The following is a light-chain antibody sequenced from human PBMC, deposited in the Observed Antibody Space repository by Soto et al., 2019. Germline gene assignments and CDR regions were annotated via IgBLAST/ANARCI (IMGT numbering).Light chain of an antibody. CDR2: RNN. CDR1: SSNIGSKY. Sequence: QLVLTQPPSASGTPGQRVTISCSGSSSNIGSKYVYWYQQLPGTAPKLVMYRNNQRPSGVPDRFSGSKSGTSASLAISGLRSEDEAHYYCAAWDDSLSGPVFGGGTKLTVL. CDR3: AAWDDSLSGPV. J-gene: IGLJ2*01. V-gene: IGLV1-47*01.